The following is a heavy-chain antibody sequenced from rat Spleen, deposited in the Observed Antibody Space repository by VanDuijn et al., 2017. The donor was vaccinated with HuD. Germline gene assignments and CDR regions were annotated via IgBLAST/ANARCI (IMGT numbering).Heavy chain of an antibody. Sequence: VQLVESGGGLVQPGRSLKLSCAASGFTFNNYAMHWIRQAPGKGLDWVAYITSSSGTVYADAVKGRFTISRDNAKNTLYLQLNSLKSEDTAIYYCVRNDYPGIMGVMDAWGQGASVTVSS. J-gene: IGHJ4*01. CDR1: GFTFNNYA. D-gene: IGHD1-4*01. CDR3: VRNDYPGIMGVMDA. V-gene: IGHV5-62*01. CDR2: ITSSSGT.